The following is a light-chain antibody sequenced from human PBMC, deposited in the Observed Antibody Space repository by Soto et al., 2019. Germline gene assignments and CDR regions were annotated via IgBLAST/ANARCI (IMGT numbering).Light chain of an antibody. J-gene: IGLJ1*01. CDR2: DVS. Sequence: QSALTQPRSVSGSPGQSVTISCTGTSSDVGGYNYVSWYQQHPGKAPKLMIYDVSKRPSGVPDRFSGSKSGNTASLTISGLQAEDEADYYCYSYAGSYTSFGTGTKVPVL. CDR3: YSYAGSYTS. V-gene: IGLV2-11*01. CDR1: SSDVGGYNY.